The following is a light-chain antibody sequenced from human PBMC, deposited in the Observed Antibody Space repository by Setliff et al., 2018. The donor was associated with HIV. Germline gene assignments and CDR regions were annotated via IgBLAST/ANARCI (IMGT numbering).Light chain of an antibody. CDR2: AVS. V-gene: IGLV2-14*03. CDR1: INDF. Sequence: QSALTQPASASGSPGQSITISCTGIINDFVSWYQQHPGKAPKLIIYAVSNRPSGISDRFSGSRSGGTASLTISGLRAEDEADYFCYSLRSYTWVFGGGTK. CDR3: YSLRSYTWV. J-gene: IGLJ3*02.